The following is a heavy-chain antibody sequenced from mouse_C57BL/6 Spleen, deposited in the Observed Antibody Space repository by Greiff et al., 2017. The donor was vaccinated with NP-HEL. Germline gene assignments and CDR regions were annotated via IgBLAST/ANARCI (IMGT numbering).Heavy chain of an antibody. CDR3: ARIPYYDYDGWYFDV. CDR2: IYPGDGDT. CDR1: GYAFSSSW. V-gene: IGHV1-82*01. D-gene: IGHD2-4*01. Sequence: VNVVESGPELVKPGASVKISCKASGYAFSSSWMNWVKQRPGKGLEWIGRIYPGDGDTNYNGKFKGKATLTADKSSSTAYMQLSSLTSEDSAVYFCARIPYYDYDGWYFDVWGTGTTVTVSS. J-gene: IGHJ1*03.